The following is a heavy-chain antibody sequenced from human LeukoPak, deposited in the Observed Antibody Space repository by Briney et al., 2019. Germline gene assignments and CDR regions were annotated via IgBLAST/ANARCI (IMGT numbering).Heavy chain of an antibody. CDR1: GGSISSSSYY. V-gene: IGHV4-39*07. CDR3: ARTIAVAKGYYYYYYMDV. D-gene: IGHD6-19*01. Sequence: SETLSLTCTVSGGSISSSSYYWGWIRQPPGKGLGWIGSIYYSGSTNYDPSLKSRVTISVDTSKNQFSLKLSSVTAADTAVYYCARTIAVAKGYYYYYYMDVWGKGTTVTVSS. CDR2: IYYSGST. J-gene: IGHJ6*03.